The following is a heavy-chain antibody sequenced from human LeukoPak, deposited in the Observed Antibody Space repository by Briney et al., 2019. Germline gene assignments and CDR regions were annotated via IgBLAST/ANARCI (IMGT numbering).Heavy chain of an antibody. CDR1: GYTFTSYG. CDR3: ARAPRFVHIYYDSSGYYEDY. CDR2: ISAYNGNT. D-gene: IGHD3-22*01. V-gene: IGHV1-18*01. J-gene: IGHJ4*02. Sequence: GASVKVSCKASGYTFTSYGISWVRQAPGQGLEWMGWISAYNGNTNYAQKLQGRVTMTTDTSTSTAYMELRSLRSDDTAVYYCARAPRFVHIYYDSSGYYEDYWGQGTLVTVSS.